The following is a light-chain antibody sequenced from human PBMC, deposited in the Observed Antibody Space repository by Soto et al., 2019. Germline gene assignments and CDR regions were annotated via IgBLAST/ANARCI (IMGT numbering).Light chain of an antibody. Sequence: IVMTQSPATLSVSPGERATLSCRASQNVSSNLAWYQQKPGQPPRLLMYGASTGATGVPARFSGSGSGTEFTLTITSLQSEDFAVYYCQQCNNWPWTFGQGTKVEIK. CDR3: QQCNNWPWT. J-gene: IGKJ1*01. CDR1: QNVSSN. V-gene: IGKV3-15*01. CDR2: GAS.